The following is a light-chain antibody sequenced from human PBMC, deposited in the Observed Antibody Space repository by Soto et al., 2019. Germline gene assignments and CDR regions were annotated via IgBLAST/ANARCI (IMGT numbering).Light chain of an antibody. CDR1: QSLLHSNGNNY. CDR2: LGS. CDR3: MQALQAPYT. V-gene: IGKV2-28*01. J-gene: IGKJ5*01. Sequence: DIVMTQSPLSLPVTPGEPASVSFRSSQSLLHSNGNNYVDWYLQKPGQSPQLLIYLGSNRASGVPDRFSGSGSGTDFRLKISRVEAEDVGLYFCMQALQAPYTFGQGTRLEIK.